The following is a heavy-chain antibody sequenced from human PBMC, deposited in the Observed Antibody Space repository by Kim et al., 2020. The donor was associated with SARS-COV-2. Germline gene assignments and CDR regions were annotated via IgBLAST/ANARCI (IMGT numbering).Heavy chain of an antibody. D-gene: IGHD1-26*01. CDR1: GYSFTDYW. CDR3: ASLSGSYASWYFDV. J-gene: IGHJ2*01. Sequence: GESLKISCKTSGYSFTDYWIGWVRQMPGKGLEWMGIIYPGDSDTTYSPSFQGRVIVSADKSISTAYLQWSSLEASDTAMYYCASLSGSYASWYFDVWGRGTLVTVSS. CDR2: IYPGDSDT. V-gene: IGHV5-51*01.